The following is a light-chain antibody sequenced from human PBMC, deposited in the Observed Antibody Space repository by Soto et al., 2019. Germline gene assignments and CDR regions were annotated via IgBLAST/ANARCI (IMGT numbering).Light chain of an antibody. CDR2: SNN. V-gene: IGLV1-44*01. J-gene: IGLJ3*02. Sequence: QSVLTQPPSVSGTPGQRVTISCSGGSSNIGTYTVNWYQQLPGTAPKLLIYSNNQRPSGVPDRFSGSKSGTSASLAISGLQSEDEADYYCAAWDDSLNGWVFGGGTKLTVL. CDR1: SSNIGTYT. CDR3: AAWDDSLNGWV.